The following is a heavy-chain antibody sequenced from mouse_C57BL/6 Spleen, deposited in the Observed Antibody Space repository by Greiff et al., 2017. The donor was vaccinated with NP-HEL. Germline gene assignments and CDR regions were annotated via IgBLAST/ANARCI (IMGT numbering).Heavy chain of an antibody. CDR1: GYTFTSYW. Sequence: QVQLKQSGAELAKPGASVKLSCKASGYTFTSYWMHWVKQRPGQGLEWIGYINPSSGYTKYNQKFKDKATLTADKSSSTAYMQLGSLTYEDSAVYYCARWDYSNLAWFAYWGQGTLVTVSA. CDR3: ARWDYSNLAWFAY. V-gene: IGHV1-7*01. J-gene: IGHJ3*01. CDR2: INPSSGYT. D-gene: IGHD2-5*01.